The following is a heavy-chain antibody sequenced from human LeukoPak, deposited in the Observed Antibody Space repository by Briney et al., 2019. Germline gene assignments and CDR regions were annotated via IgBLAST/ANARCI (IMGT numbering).Heavy chain of an antibody. V-gene: IGHV3-23*01. J-gene: IGHJ4*02. CDR1: GLTFSNYA. Sequence: GGSLRLSCAASGLTFSNYAMIWVRQAPGKGLEWVSGISSSGGSTYYADSVKGRFTISRDNSKNTLYLQMNSLRAADTAVYYCAKVTIAAESFFDYWGQGTLVTVSS. CDR3: AKVTIAAESFFDY. D-gene: IGHD6-6*01. CDR2: ISSSGGST.